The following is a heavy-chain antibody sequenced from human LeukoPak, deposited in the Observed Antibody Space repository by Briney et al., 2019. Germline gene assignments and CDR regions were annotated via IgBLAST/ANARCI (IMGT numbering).Heavy chain of an antibody. CDR2: ISVSGDST. J-gene: IGHJ4*02. CDR1: GFTFSSYA. Sequence: GGSLRLSCAASGFTFSSYAMSWVRQAPGKGLEWVSTISVSGDSTYYADSVKGRFTISRDNSKNTLYLQMNSLRADDTAVYYCAKKWSGYYPFDYWGQGTLVTVSS. V-gene: IGHV3-23*01. D-gene: IGHD3-3*01. CDR3: AKKWSGYYPFDY.